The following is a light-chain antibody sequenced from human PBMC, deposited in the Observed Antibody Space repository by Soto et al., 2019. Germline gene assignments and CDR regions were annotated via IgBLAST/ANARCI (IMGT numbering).Light chain of an antibody. J-gene: IGKJ2*01. CDR1: QSVSSSY. CDR2: GAS. Sequence: EIGLTQSPGTLSLSPGERATLSCRASQSVSSSYLAWYQQKPGQAPRLLIYGASSSATGIPDRFSGCGSGTGFTLTITGLETEDCAVYYCEQYYSSPYSFGKRTKLEIK. CDR3: EQYYSSPYS. V-gene: IGKV3-20*01.